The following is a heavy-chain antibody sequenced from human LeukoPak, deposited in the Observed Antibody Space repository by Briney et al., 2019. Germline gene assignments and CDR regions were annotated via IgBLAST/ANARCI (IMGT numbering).Heavy chain of an antibody. D-gene: IGHD4-23*01. V-gene: IGHV3-74*01. CDR3: ARVRVGGNRAFDI. J-gene: IGHJ3*02. CDR2: VNDGGSSS. Sequence: GESLRLSRAASGFTFSNYWMHWVRQAPGKGLVWVSRVNDGGSSSNYADFVKGRFTVSRDNAKNTLYLQMNNLGAEDTAVYYCARVRVGGNRAFDIWGQGTMVTVSS. CDR1: GFTFSNYW.